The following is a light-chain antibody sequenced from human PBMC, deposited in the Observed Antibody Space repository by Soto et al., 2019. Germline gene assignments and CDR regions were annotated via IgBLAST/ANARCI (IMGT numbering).Light chain of an antibody. Sequence: SALTQPASVSGSPGQSITISCTGTSSDVGGSDHVSWYQQHPGKAPKLIIYEVTNWPSGVSHRFSGSKSGNTASLTISGLQAEDEADYYCSSYTTSTTLDVFGTGTKVTV. CDR1: SSDVGGSDH. CDR2: EVT. CDR3: SSYTTSTTLDV. V-gene: IGLV2-14*01. J-gene: IGLJ1*01.